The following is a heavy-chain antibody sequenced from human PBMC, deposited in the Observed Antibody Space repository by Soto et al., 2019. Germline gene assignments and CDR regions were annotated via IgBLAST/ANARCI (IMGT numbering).Heavy chain of an antibody. V-gene: IGHV3-23*01. D-gene: IGHD3-3*01. CDR3: AKVRLGGNYTPSSFDF. J-gene: IGHJ4*02. CDR1: GFGLMYYA. CDR2: ISSSGDNT. Sequence: AGRSLRLSCAAFGFGLMYYAMTRVRQAPGKGLEWVSTISSSGDNTYYADSVKGRFTISRDNSKDTLYLQMNSLRAEDTAVYYCAKVRLGGNYTPSSFDFWGQGTQVTVSS.